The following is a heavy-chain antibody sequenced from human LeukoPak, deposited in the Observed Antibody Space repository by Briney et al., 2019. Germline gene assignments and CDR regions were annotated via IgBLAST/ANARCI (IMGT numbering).Heavy chain of an antibody. J-gene: IGHJ6*02. V-gene: IGHV1-2*02. D-gene: IGHD2-15*01. CDR2: INPNSGGT. CDR3: ARGPPYWSGDHRPYGMDV. Sequence: AASVKVSCKASGYTFTGYYMHWVRQAPGQALEWMGWINPNSGGTNYAQKFQGRVTMTRDTSISTAYMELSRLRSDDTAVYYCARGPPYWSGDHRPYGMDVWGQGTTVTVSS. CDR1: GYTFTGYY.